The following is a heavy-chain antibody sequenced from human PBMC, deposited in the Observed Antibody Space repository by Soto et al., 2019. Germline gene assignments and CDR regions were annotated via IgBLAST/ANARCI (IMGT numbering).Heavy chain of an antibody. Sequence: GGSLRLSCAASGFTFSSYGMHWVRQAPGKGLEWVAVIWYDGSNKYYADSVKGRFTISRDNSKNTLYLQMNSLRAEDTAVYYCARDPGSPGKNWFDPWGQGTLVTVSS. CDR1: GFTFSSYG. CDR2: IWYDGSNK. CDR3: ARDPGSPGKNWFDP. V-gene: IGHV3-33*01. D-gene: IGHD1-26*01. J-gene: IGHJ5*02.